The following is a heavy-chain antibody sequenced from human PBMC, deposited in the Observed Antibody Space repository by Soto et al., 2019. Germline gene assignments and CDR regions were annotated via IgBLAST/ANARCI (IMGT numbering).Heavy chain of an antibody. CDR2: ISYDGSNK. Sequence: QVQLVESGGGVVQPGRSLRLSCAASGFTFSSYAMHWVRQAPGKGLEWVAVISYDGSNKYYAVSVKGRFTTSRDNSKNTLDLQMNSMRAEDTAVYYWARVRYGSSWYSGRTDYWGQGNLVTVAS. D-gene: IGHD6-13*01. CDR3: ARVRYGSSWYSGRTDY. CDR1: GFTFSSYA. V-gene: IGHV3-30-3*01. J-gene: IGHJ4*02.